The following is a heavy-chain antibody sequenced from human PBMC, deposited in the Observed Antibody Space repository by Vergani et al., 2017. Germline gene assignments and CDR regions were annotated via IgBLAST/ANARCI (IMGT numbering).Heavy chain of an antibody. Sequence: EVQLVESGGGLVQPGGSLRLSCAASGFTFSSSGMSWVRQAPGKGLEWVANIKQDGSEKYYVDSVKGRFTISRDNAKNSLYLKMNSLRAEDTAVYYCARAWAVRSHFDYWGQGTLVTVSS. CDR1: GFTFSSSG. D-gene: IGHD1-26*01. J-gene: IGHJ4*02. CDR2: IKQDGSEK. V-gene: IGHV3-7*01. CDR3: ARAWAVRSHFDY.